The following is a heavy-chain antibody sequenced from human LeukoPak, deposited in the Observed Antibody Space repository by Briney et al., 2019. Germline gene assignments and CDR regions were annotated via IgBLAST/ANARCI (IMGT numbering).Heavy chain of an antibody. D-gene: IGHD5-12*01. CDR1: GGTFSSYA. CDR3: ARTSIVAPTFFDY. V-gene: IGHV1-69*06. J-gene: IGHJ4*02. CDR2: IIPIFGTA. Sequence: ASVKVSCKASGGTFSSYAISWVRQAPGQGLEWMGGIIPIFGTANYAQKFQGRVTITADKSTSTAYMELSSLRSEDTAVYYCARTSIVAPTFFDYWGQGTLVTVSS.